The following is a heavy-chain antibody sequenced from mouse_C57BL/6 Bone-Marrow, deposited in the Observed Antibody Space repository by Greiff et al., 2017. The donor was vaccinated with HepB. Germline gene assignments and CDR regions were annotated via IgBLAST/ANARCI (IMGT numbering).Heavy chain of an antibody. CDR3: TTRYYDY. J-gene: IGHJ2*01. CDR2: IDPENGDT. V-gene: IGHV14-4*01. CDR1: GFNIKDDY. D-gene: IGHD1-1*01. Sequence: VQLQQSGAELVRPGASVKLSCTASGFNIKDDYMHWVKQRPEQGLEWIGWIDPENGDTEYASKFQGKATITADNSSNTAYLQLSSLTSEDTAVYYCTTRYYDYWGQGTTLTVSS.